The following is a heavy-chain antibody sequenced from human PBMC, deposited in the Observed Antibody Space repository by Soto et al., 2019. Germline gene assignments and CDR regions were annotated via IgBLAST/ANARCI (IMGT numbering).Heavy chain of an antibody. Sequence: QVQLVESGGGVVQPGGSLRLSCTTSGFTFNTYGMHWVRQAPGKGLEWVAIIWYDGSNKYYADFVKGRFTISRDNSKNTLYLQMNSLSAEDTALYYCARADCTGAYCYSWPFNYGVDVWGQGTTVTVSS. V-gene: IGHV3-33*08. CDR1: GFTFNTYG. J-gene: IGHJ6*02. CDR2: IWYDGSNK. D-gene: IGHD2-15*01. CDR3: ARADCTGAYCYSWPFNYGVDV.